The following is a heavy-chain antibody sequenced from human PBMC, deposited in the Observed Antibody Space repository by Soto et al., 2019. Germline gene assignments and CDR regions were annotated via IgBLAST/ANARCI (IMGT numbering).Heavy chain of an antibody. D-gene: IGHD3-22*01. Sequence: PSETLSLTCVVYGGSFSDYYWSWIRQPPGKGLEWIREISHSGSTNYSPSLKSRVAMSVDTPKKQSSLKLSSVTAADTAVYYCARTPYDSSGYYFDYWGEGTLVTVS. J-gene: IGHJ4*02. CDR2: ISHSGST. CDR3: ARTPYDSSGYYFDY. V-gene: IGHV4-34*01. CDR1: GGSFSDYY.